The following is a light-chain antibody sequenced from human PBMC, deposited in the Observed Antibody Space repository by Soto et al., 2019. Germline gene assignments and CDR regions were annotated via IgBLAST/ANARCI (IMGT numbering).Light chain of an antibody. CDR3: SSYTITSTYV. CDR1: SSDVGGYNY. V-gene: IGLV2-14*01. J-gene: IGLJ1*01. Sequence: QSVLTQPASVSGSPGQSITISCTGTSSDVGGYNYVSWYQQHPGKAPKLMIYEVSDRPSGVSNRFSGSKSGNTASLTISGLQPEEQADYYCSSYTITSTYVFGTGTKVTV. CDR2: EVS.